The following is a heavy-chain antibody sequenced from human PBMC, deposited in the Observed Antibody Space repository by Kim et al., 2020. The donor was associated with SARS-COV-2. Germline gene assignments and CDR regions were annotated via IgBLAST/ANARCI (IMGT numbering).Heavy chain of an antibody. D-gene: IGHD5-12*01. CDR3: ARAYGYNYYFDY. CDR1: GGTFSSYA. V-gene: IGHV1-69*13. J-gene: IGHJ4*02. Sequence: SVKVSCKASGGTFSSYAISWVRQAPGQGLEWMGGIIPIFGTANYAQKFHGRVTITADESTSTAYMELSSLRSEDTAVYYCARAYGYNYYFDYWGQGTLVTVSS. CDR2: IIPIFGTA.